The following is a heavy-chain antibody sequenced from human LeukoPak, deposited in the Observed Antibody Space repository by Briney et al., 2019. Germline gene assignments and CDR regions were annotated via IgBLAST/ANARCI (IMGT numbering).Heavy chain of an antibody. J-gene: IGHJ6*02. CDR1: GFTFSSYA. CDR2: INGGGGRT. CDR3: AKWNDPMIVVVIPFYYGMDV. Sequence: HPGGSLRLSCAASGFTFSSYAMNWVRQAPGKGLEWVSVINGGGGRTYYAESVKGRFTISRDNSKNTLYLQMNSLRAEDTAVYYCAKWNDPMIVVVIPFYYGMDVWGQGTTVTVSS. D-gene: IGHD3-22*01. V-gene: IGHV3-23*01.